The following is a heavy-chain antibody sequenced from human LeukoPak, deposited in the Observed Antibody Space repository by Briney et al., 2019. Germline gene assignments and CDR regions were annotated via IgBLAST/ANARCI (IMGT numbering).Heavy chain of an antibody. V-gene: IGHV4-59*12. J-gene: IGHJ4*02. CDR2: IYYSGST. CDR1: GGSISSYY. CDR3: ARRRMATISD. D-gene: IGHD5-24*01. Sequence: SETLSLTCTVSGGSISSYYWSWIRQPPGKGLEWIGYIYYSGSTNYNPSLKSRVTISVDTSKNQFSLKLSSVTAADTAVYYCARRRMATISDWGQGTLVTVSS.